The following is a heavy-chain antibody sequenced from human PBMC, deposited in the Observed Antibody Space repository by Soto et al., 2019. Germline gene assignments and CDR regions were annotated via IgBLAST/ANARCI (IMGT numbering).Heavy chain of an antibody. J-gene: IGHJ5*02. Sequence: EAQLVESGGGLVKPGRSLRLSCTASGFTFGDYAMSWFRQAPGKGLEWVGFIRSKAYGGTTEYAASVKGRFTISRDDSKSIAYLQMNSLKTEDTAVYYCTRDLTLLWFGEHGGIDPWGQGTLVTVSS. CDR2: IRSKAYGGTT. CDR3: TRDLTLLWFGEHGGIDP. V-gene: IGHV3-49*05. CDR1: GFTFGDYA. D-gene: IGHD3-10*01.